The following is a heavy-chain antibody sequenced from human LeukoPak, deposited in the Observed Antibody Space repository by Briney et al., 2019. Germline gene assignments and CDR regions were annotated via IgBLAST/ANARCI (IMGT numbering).Heavy chain of an antibody. D-gene: IGHD6-13*01. CDR2: INHSGST. Sequence: SETLSLTCAVYGGSFSGYYWSWIRQPPGKGLEWIGEINHSGSTNYNPSLKSRVTISVDTSKNQFSLKLSSVTAADTAVYYCARGGNSSSWYWVYYCMDVWGKGTTVTVSS. V-gene: IGHV4-34*01. J-gene: IGHJ6*03. CDR3: ARGGNSSSWYWVYYCMDV. CDR1: GGSFSGYY.